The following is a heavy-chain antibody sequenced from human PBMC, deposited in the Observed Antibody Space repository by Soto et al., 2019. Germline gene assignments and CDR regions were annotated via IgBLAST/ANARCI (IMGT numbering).Heavy chain of an antibody. Sequence: PGGSLRLSCAASGFTFSSYGMHWVRQAPGKGLEWVAVISYDGSNKYYADSVKGRFTISRDNSKNTLYLQMNSLRAEDTAVYYCAKAPRNYYDSSGYYYHWGQGTLVTVSS. J-gene: IGHJ5*02. CDR3: AKAPRNYYDSSGYYYH. CDR2: ISYDGSNK. CDR1: GFTFSSYG. V-gene: IGHV3-30*18. D-gene: IGHD3-22*01.